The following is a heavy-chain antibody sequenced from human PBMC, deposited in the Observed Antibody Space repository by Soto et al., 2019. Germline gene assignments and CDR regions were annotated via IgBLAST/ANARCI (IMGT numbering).Heavy chain of an antibody. Sequence: QVQLVESGGGVVQPGRSLRLSCAAAGFTFSSYAMHWVRQAPGKGLEWVAVISYDGSNKYYAASVKGRFTISSDNSKNTLYLPRNSLRAEDTAVYYCARGSQSDYDSSPFDYWCQGALVTVSA. CDR3: ARGSQSDYDSSPFDY. D-gene: IGHD3-22*01. CDR1: GFTFSSYA. V-gene: IGHV3-30-3*01. CDR2: ISYDGSNK. J-gene: IGHJ4*02.